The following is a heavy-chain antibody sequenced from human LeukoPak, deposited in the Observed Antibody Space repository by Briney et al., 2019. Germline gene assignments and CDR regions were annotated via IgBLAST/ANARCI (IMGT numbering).Heavy chain of an antibody. V-gene: IGHV4-59*01. CDR2: IYYSGST. Sequence: SETLSLTCTVSGGSISSYYWSWIRRPPGKGLEWIGYIYYSGSTNYNPSLKSRVTISLDTSKNQFSLKLTSVTDADTAVYYCATSYYGSSPNWFDPWGQGTLVTVSS. D-gene: IGHD3-22*01. CDR3: ATSYYGSSPNWFDP. CDR1: GGSISSYY. J-gene: IGHJ5*02.